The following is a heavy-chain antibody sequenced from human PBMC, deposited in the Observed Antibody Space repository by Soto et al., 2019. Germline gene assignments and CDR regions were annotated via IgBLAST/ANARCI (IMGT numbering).Heavy chain of an antibody. CDR1: GYTFTSYG. CDR2: ISAYNGNT. V-gene: IGHV1-18*01. D-gene: IGHD2-15*01. Sequence: QVQLVQSGAEVKKPGASVKVSCKASGYTFTSYGISWVRQAPGQGLEWMGWISAYNGNTNYAQKLQGRVTMTTDTSTSTAYMELRSLSSDDTAVYYCARDIVVVVAAIGWFDPWGQGTLVTVSS. CDR3: ARDIVVVVAAIGWFDP. J-gene: IGHJ5*02.